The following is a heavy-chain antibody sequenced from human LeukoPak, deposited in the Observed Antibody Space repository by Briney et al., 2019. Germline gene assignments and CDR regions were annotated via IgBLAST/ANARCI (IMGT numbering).Heavy chain of an antibody. CDR1: GFSLSTRGVG. CDR2: IYWYDDK. V-gene: IGHV2-5*01. J-gene: IGHJ4*02. CDR3: AHRLGLWFREY. D-gene: IGHD3-10*01. Sequence: SGPTLVKPTQTLTLTCTFSGFSLSTRGVGVGWIRQPPGKALEWRALIYWYDDKRYSPSLNSRHTITKDTSKNQVVLTMTNMDPVDTATYYCAHRLGLWFREYWGQGTLVTVSS.